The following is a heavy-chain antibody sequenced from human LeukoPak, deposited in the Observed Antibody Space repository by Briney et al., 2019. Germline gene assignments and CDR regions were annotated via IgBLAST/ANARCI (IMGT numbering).Heavy chain of an antibody. Sequence: GGSLRLSRAASGFTVSSNYMSWVRQAPGKGLEWVSTISSSGRDTYYADSVKGRSTISRDNSKNTLYLQMNSLRAEDTAVFYCAKIPPGYCSAGSCYLDYWGQGTLVTVSS. V-gene: IGHV3-23*01. CDR3: AKIPPGYCSAGSCYLDY. CDR1: GFTVSSNY. CDR2: ISSSGRDT. D-gene: IGHD2-15*01. J-gene: IGHJ4*02.